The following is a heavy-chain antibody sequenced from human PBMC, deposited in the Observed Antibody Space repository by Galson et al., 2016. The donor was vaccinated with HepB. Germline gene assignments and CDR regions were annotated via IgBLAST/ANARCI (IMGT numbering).Heavy chain of an antibody. CDR1: GYTFISYS. J-gene: IGHJ5*02. CDR3: AGGWGLAGGVTQNWCDP. D-gene: IGHD3-16*01. V-gene: IGHV1-18*01. Sequence: SVKVSCTASGYTFISYSINWVRQAPGQGLEWMGRISGFGEKINYADTFQGRLAITTDPSTSTAYMELKSLRSDDTATYFCAGGWGLAGGVTQNWCDPWGQGTLVTVSS. CDR2: ISGFGEKI.